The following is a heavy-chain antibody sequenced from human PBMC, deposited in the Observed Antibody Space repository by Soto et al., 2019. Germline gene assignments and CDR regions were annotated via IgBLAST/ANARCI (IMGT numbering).Heavy chain of an antibody. CDR3: ARVGGVAARTFDY. CDR1: GGSISPFY. D-gene: IGHD3-16*01. V-gene: IGHV4-59*01. CDR2: LYYSDNT. Sequence: SETLSLTCTVSGGSISPFYWSWVRQPPGKGLEWIGYLYYSDNTNYNPSLKSRVTISVDASKNQVSLRLTSVTAADTAGYYCARVGGVAARTFDYWGQGTVVTVSS. J-gene: IGHJ4*02.